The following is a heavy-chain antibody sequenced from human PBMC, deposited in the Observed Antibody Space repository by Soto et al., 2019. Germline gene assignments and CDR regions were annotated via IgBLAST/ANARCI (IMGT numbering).Heavy chain of an antibody. CDR1: GGTFSSYA. CDR3: ARTRYDILTGYVRNGMDV. Sequence: QVQLVQSGAEVKKPGSSVKVSCKASGGTFSSYAISWVRQAPGQGLEWMGGIIPIFGTANYAQKFQGRVTITADESTSTAYMELSSLRSEDTAVYYCARTRYDILTGYVRNGMDVWGQGTTVTVSS. D-gene: IGHD3-9*01. V-gene: IGHV1-69*12. J-gene: IGHJ6*02. CDR2: IIPIFGTA.